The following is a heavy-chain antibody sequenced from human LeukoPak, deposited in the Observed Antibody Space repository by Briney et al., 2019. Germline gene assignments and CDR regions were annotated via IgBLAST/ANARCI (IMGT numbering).Heavy chain of an antibody. D-gene: IGHD5-12*01. CDR2: ISYDGSNK. CDR3: ASARALYGYSGYDEPYFDY. Sequence: GGSLRLSCAASGFTFSSYGMHWVRQAPGKGLEWVAVISYDGSNKYYADSVKGRFTISRDNSKNTLYLQMNSLRAEGTAVYYCASARALYGYSGYDEPYFDYWGQGTLVTVSS. J-gene: IGHJ4*02. CDR1: GFTFSSYG. V-gene: IGHV3-30*03.